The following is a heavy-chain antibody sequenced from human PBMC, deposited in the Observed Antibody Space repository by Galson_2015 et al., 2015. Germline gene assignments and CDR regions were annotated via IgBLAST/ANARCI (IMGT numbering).Heavy chain of an antibody. Sequence: SLRLSCAASGFTFSDYYMTWVRQAPGKGLEWISYISSGGATLYYADSVKGRFTISRDNAKNSLYLQMNSLRAEDTAVYYCAREAEPKKQQLVHLYYYGMDVWGQGTTVTVSS. CDR3: AREAEPKKQQLVHLYYYGMDV. J-gene: IGHJ6*02. CDR2: ISSGGATL. D-gene: IGHD6-13*01. V-gene: IGHV3-11*04. CDR1: GFTFSDYY.